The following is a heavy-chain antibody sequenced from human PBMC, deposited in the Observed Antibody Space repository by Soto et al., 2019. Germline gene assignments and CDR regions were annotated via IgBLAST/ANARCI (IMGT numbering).Heavy chain of an antibody. D-gene: IGHD2-21*02. Sequence: QITLKESGPPLVKPTQTLTLTCTFSGFSLSTSGVGVGWIRQPPGKALEWLALIYWDDDKRYSPSLRSRITISKDTSKNQVVLTMTNIDPVDTATYYCIQSRCGGDCLQSYASHYYYGIDVWGKGTTVTVSS. V-gene: IGHV2-5*02. J-gene: IGHJ6*04. CDR2: IYWDDDK. CDR1: GFSLSTSGVG. CDR3: IQSRCGGDCLQSYASHYYYGIDV.